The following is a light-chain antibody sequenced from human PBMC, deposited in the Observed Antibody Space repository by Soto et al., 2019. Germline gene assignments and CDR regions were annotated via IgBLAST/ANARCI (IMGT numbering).Light chain of an antibody. CDR2: EVS. CDR3: SSYARSTALV. CDR1: SSDVGDYKY. V-gene: IGLV2-14*01. Sequence: QSALTQPASVSGSPGQSITISCTGTSSDVGDYKYVSWYQQHPGKAPKLMIYEVSSRPSGVSNRFSGSKSGNTASLTISGLQAEDEGDYYCSSYARSTALVFGGGTKVTVL. J-gene: IGLJ3*02.